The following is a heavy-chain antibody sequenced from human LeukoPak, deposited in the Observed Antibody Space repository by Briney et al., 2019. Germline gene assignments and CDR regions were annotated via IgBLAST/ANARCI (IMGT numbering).Heavy chain of an antibody. V-gene: IGHV3-33*06. CDR2: IRYDGNNK. J-gene: IGHJ4*02. D-gene: IGHD4-17*01. Sequence: GGSLRLSCAASGFTLYSYGMHWVRQAPGKGLEWVAVIRYDGNNKYYADPVKGRFTISRDNSKNTLYLQMNSLRAEDTAVYYCAKERGNFGDYAFDYWGQGTLVTVSS. CDR1: GFTLYSYG. CDR3: AKERGNFGDYAFDY.